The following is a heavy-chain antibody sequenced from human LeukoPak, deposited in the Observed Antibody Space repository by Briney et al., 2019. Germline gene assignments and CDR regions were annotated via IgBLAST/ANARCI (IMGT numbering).Heavy chain of an antibody. D-gene: IGHD3-22*01. CDR3: ARDYYYDSSRLNDY. V-gene: IGHV1-8*01. Sequence: ASVKVSCKASGYTFTTYDINCVRQATEQGLEWMGWMNPNSGHTGYAQKFQGRVTMTTDTSTSTAYMELRSLRSDDTAVYYCARDYYYDSSRLNDYWGQGTLVTVSS. J-gene: IGHJ4*02. CDR2: MNPNSGHT. CDR1: GYTFTTYD.